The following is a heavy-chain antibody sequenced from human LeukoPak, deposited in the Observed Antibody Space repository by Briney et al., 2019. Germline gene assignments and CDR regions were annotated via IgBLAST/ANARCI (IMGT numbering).Heavy chain of an antibody. CDR1: GFTFSSYS. V-gene: IGHV3-21*01. CDR3: ARVNDVLLWFGELGY. CDR2: ISSSSSYI. D-gene: IGHD3-10*01. J-gene: IGHJ4*02. Sequence: GGSLRLSCAASGFTFSSYSMNWVRQAPGKGLEWVSSISSSSSYIYYADSVKGRFTISRDNAKNSLYLQMNSLRAEDTAVYYCARVNDVLLWFGELGYWGQGTLVTVSS.